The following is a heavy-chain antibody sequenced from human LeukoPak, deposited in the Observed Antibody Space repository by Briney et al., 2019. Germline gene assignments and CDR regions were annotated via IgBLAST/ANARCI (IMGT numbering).Heavy chain of an antibody. D-gene: IGHD2-2*01. CDR2: INHSGST. CDR3: ASATPGYCSSTSCYPGPYYYYGMDV. Sequence: GSLRLSCAASGFTVSSNYMSWVRQPPGKGLEWIGEINHSGSTNYNPSLKSRVTISVDTSKNQFSLKLSSVTAADTAVYYCASATPGYCSSTSCYPGPYYYYGMDVWGQGTTVTVSS. CDR1: GFTVSSNY. J-gene: IGHJ6*02. V-gene: IGHV4-34*01.